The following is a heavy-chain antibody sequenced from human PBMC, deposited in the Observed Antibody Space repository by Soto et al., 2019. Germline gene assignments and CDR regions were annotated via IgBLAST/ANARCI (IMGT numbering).Heavy chain of an antibody. J-gene: IGHJ5*02. Sequence: SETLSLTCTVSGGSISSGGYYWSWIRQHPGKGLEWIGYIYYSGSTYYNPSLKSRVTISVDTSKNQFSLKLSSVTAADTAVYYCARDIVATKNWFDPWGQGTLVTVSS. CDR1: GGSISSGGYY. D-gene: IGHD5-12*01. V-gene: IGHV4-31*03. CDR3: ARDIVATKNWFDP. CDR2: IYYSGST.